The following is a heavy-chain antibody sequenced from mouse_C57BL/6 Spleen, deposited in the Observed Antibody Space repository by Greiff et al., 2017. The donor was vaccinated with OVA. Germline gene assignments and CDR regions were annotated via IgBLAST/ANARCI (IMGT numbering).Heavy chain of an antibody. V-gene: IGHV1-81*01. J-gene: IGHJ3*01. Sequence: QVQLKQSGAELARPGASVKLSCKASGYTFTSYGISWVKQRTGQGLEWIGEIYPRSGNTYYNEKFKGKATLTADKSSSTAYMELRSLTSEDSAIENCARLNYSNSWFAYWGQGTLVTVSA. CDR1: GYTFTSYG. D-gene: IGHD2-5*01. CDR3: ARLNYSNSWFAY. CDR2: IYPRSGNT.